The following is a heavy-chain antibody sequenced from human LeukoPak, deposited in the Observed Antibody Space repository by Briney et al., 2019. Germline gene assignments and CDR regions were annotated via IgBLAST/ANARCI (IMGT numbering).Heavy chain of an antibody. J-gene: IGHJ4*02. CDR3: ARGGRSTYFDWSPDY. CDR2: ISSSSSYI. V-gene: IGHV3-21*01. CDR1: GFTFSSYS. D-gene: IGHD3-9*01. Sequence: GGSLRLSCAASGFTFSSYSMNWVRQAPGKGLEWVSSISSSSSYIYYADSVKGRFTISRDNARNSLYLQMNSPRAEDTAVYYCARGGRSTYFDWSPDYWGQGTLVTVSS.